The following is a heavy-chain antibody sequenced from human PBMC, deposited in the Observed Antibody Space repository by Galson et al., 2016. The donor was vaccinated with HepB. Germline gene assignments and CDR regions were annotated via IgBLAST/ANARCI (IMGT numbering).Heavy chain of an antibody. V-gene: IGHV4-39*01. Sequence: ETLSLTCTVSGGSISSGAFHWGWIRQPPGKGLEWIGTFSYGVSTHYNSSLNSRVTISVDTSKHQFSLKLSSVTAADTAVYYCARRVYYFDYWGQGTLVTVSS. D-gene: IGHD2-8*01. J-gene: IGHJ4*02. CDR2: FSYGVST. CDR3: ARRVYYFDY. CDR1: GGSISSGAFH.